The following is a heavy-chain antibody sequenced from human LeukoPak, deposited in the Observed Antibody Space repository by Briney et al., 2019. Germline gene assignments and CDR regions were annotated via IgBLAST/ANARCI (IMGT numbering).Heavy chain of an antibody. CDR1: GYTFTGYY. D-gene: IGHD3-3*01. J-gene: IGHJ4*02. Sequence: ASVKVSCKASGYTFTGYYMHWVRQAPGQGLEWMGWINPNSGGTNYAQKFQGRVTMTRDTSISTAYMELSRLRSDDTAVYYCARALYDFWSGAYYWGQGTLVTVSS. CDR3: ARALYDFWSGAYY. CDR2: INPNSGGT. V-gene: IGHV1-2*02.